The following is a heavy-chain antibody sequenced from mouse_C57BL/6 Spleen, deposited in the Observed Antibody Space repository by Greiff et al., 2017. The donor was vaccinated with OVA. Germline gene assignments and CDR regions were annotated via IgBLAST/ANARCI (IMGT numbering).Heavy chain of an antibody. CDR1: GFAFSDYG. D-gene: IGHD1-1*01. CDR2: ISNLAYSI. Sequence: DVKLVESGGGLVQPGGSLKLSCEASGFAFSDYGMAWVRQAPRKGPEWVAFISNLAYSIYYADTVTGRCTISRENAKNTLYLEMSSLRSEDTAMYYCARERDYYYGSDAMDYWGQGTSVTAST. J-gene: IGHJ4*01. V-gene: IGHV5-15*01. CDR3: ARERDYYYGSDAMDY.